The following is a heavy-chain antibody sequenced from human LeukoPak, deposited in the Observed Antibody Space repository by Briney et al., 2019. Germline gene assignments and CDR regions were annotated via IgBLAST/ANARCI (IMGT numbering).Heavy chain of an antibody. J-gene: IGHJ4*02. Sequence: PGRSPRLSCAASGFTFSGYGMHWVRQAPGKGLEWVALISHDGSDKYYTDSAKGRFTISRDNSKNTLYLEMNSLRVEDTAVYYCAKDRKWSYYGFDHWGQGTLVTVSS. CDR2: ISHDGSDK. D-gene: IGHD3-10*01. CDR1: GFTFSGYG. V-gene: IGHV3-30*18. CDR3: AKDRKWSYYGFDH.